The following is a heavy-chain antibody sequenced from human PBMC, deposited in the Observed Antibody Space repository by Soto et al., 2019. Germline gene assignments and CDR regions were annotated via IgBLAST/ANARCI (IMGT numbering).Heavy chain of an antibody. V-gene: IGHV2-5*02. CDR2: IYWDDDK. Sequence: SGPTLVNPTQTLTLTCTFSGFSLSTSGVGVGWIRQPPGKALEWLALIYWDDDKRYSPSLKSRLTITKDTSKNQVVLTMTNMDPVDTATYYCAHAGNVVGVAATRYYYYYMDVWGKGTTVTFSS. J-gene: IGHJ6*03. CDR3: AHAGNVVGVAATRYYYYYMDV. CDR1: GFSLSTSGVG. D-gene: IGHD2-15*01.